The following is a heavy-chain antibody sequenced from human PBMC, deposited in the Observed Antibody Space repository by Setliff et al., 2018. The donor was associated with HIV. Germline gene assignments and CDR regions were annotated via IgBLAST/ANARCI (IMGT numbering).Heavy chain of an antibody. V-gene: IGHV4-39*07. J-gene: IGHJ4*02. CDR2: VHYTGST. CDR3: ARGVPLLPPNF. Sequence: SETLSLTCSVSGGSISSTSYYWGWIRQPPGKGLEWIGSVHYTGSTQYNPSLKSRLTMSVDKSNNQFSLRLTSVTAADSAVYYCARGVPLLPPNFWGQGTLVTVSS. CDR1: GGSISSTSYY. D-gene: IGHD2-21*02.